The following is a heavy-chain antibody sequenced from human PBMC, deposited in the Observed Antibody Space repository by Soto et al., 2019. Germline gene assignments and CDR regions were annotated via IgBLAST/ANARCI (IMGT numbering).Heavy chain of an antibody. J-gene: IGHJ5*02. Sequence: GGSLRLSCAASGFTFSSYAMHWVRQAPGKGLEWVAVISYDGSNKYYADSVKGRFTISRDNSKNTLYLQMNSLRAEDTAVYYCARDRGLYYYDSSGNGGFDPWGQGTLVTVSS. V-gene: IGHV3-30-3*01. D-gene: IGHD3-22*01. CDR3: ARDRGLYYYDSSGNGGFDP. CDR1: GFTFSSYA. CDR2: ISYDGSNK.